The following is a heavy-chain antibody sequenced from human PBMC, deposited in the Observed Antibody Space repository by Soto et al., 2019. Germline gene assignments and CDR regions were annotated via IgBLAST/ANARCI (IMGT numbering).Heavy chain of an antibody. CDR2: ISSSGTYI. Sequence: PGGSLRLSCAASGFTFSTYSMNWVPQAPGKGLDWVSSISSSGTYIHYADSLKGRFTISRDNAKNSRYLQMISLRAEDTAVYYCARDPSDCSSTSCWGYYALDVWGQGTTVTVSS. V-gene: IGHV3-21*01. D-gene: IGHD2-2*01. CDR1: GFTFSTYS. J-gene: IGHJ6*02. CDR3: ARDPSDCSSTSCWGYYALDV.